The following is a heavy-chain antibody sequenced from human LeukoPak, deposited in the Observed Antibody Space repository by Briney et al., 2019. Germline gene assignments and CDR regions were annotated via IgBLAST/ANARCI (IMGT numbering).Heavy chain of an antibody. CDR3: ARHRRVEHFDY. CDR1: GGSLTGYF. Sequence: SETLSLTCAVSGGSLTGYFWTWIRQPPGKGLEWIGCVYYSGTTNYNPSLKSRVTISVDTSKNQFSLKLSSVTAADTAVYYCARHRRVEHFDYWGQGTLVTVSS. D-gene: IGHD5/OR15-5a*01. J-gene: IGHJ4*02. V-gene: IGHV4-59*08. CDR2: VYYSGTT.